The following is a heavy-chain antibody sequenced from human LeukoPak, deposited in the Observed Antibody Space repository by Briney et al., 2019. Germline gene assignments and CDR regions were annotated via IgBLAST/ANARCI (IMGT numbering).Heavy chain of an antibody. V-gene: IGHV3-30*02. CDR1: GFTFDDYC. CDR3: AKGQDYYGSGSFPRH. CDR2: IRYDGSNK. Sequence: GGSLRLSCAASGFTFDDYCMSWVRQAPGKGLEWVAFIRYDGSNKYYADSVKGRFTISRDNSKNTLYLQMNSLGAEDTAVYYCAKGQDYYGSGSFPRHWGQGTLVTVSS. J-gene: IGHJ4*02. D-gene: IGHD3-10*01.